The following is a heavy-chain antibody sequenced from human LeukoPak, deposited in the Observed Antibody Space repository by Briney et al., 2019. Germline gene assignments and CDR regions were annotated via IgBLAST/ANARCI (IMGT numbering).Heavy chain of an antibody. D-gene: IGHD3-22*01. Sequence: NPGGSLRLSCAASGFTFSDYYMSWIRQAPGKGLEWVSYISSSGSTIYYADSVKGRFTISRDNAKNSLYLQMNSLRAEDTAVYYCARDPTYYYDSRGFYYSAKYFQRWGQGTLVTVSS. CDR1: GFTFSDYY. CDR3: ARDPTYYYDSRGFYYSAKYFQR. J-gene: IGHJ1*01. CDR2: ISSSGSTI. V-gene: IGHV3-11*04.